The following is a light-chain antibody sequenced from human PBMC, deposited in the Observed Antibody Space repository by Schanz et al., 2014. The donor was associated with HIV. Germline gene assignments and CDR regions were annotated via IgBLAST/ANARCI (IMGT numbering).Light chain of an antibody. CDR3: SSYGGNYNLL. Sequence: QSALTQPASVSGSPGQSITLSCTGTSSDIGAYNYVSWYQQHPGKAPKLMIYDVNKRPSAVPDRFSGSKSGNTASLTVSGLQAEDEADYYCSSYGGNYNLLFGGGTKLTVL. CDR2: DVN. V-gene: IGLV2-8*01. CDR1: SSDIGAYNY. J-gene: IGLJ2*01.